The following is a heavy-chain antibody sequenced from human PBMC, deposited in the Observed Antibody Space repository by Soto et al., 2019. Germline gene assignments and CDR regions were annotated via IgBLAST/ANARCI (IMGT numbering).Heavy chain of an antibody. V-gene: IGHV3-23*01. CDR2: ISGSGGST. J-gene: IGHJ4*02. CDR1: GFTFSSYA. D-gene: IGHD3-10*01. Sequence: GGSLRLSCAASGFTFSSYAMSWVRQAPGKGLEWVSAISGSGGSTYYADSVKGRFTISRDNSKNTLYLQMNSLRAEDTAVYYCANSRTSLLWFGELLNPIDYWGQGTLVTVS. CDR3: ANSRTSLLWFGELLNPIDY.